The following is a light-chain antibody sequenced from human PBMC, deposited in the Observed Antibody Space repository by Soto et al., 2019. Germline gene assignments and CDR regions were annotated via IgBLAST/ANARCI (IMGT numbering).Light chain of an antibody. CDR2: EVS. CDR3: SSYKYDTVIPFV. Sequence: QSVLAQPASVSGSPGQSISISCTVTSSDIGDYNFVSWYQHHPGKAPKVIIYEVSNRPSGVSHRFAGSKSGNTASLTISGLQTEDEADYYCSSYKYDTVIPFVFGSGTKATVL. J-gene: IGLJ1*01. V-gene: IGLV2-14*01. CDR1: SSDIGDYNF.